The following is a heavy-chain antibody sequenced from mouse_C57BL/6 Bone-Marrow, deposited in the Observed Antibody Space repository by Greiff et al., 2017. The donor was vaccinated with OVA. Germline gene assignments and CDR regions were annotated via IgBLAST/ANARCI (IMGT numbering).Heavy chain of an antibody. J-gene: IGHJ3*01. D-gene: IGHD4-1*01. V-gene: IGHV5-4*01. CDR2: ISDGGSYT. CDR3: ARVLLTAPCAY. CDR1: GFTFSSYA. Sequence: EVQGVESGGGLVKPGGSLKLSCAASGFTFSSYAMSWVRQTPEKRLEWVATISDGGSYTYYPDNVKGRFTISRDNAKNNLYLQMSHLKSEDTAMYYCARVLLTAPCAYWGQGTLVTVSA.